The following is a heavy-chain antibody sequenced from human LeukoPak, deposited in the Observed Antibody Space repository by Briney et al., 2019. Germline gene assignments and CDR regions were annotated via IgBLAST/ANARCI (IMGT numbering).Heavy chain of an antibody. CDR3: AVYDSSGMDAFDI. Sequence: PGGSLRLSCAASGFTFSSYSMNWVRQAPGKGLEWVSYISSSSSTIYYADSVKGRFTISRDNAKNSLYLQMNSLRAEDTAVYYCAVYDSSGMDAFDIWGQGTMVTVSS. CDR2: ISSSSSTI. D-gene: IGHD3-22*01. CDR1: GFTFSSYS. J-gene: IGHJ3*02. V-gene: IGHV3-48*01.